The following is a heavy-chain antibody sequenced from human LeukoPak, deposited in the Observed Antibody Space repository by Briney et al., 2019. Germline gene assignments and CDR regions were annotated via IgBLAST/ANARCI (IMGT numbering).Heavy chain of an antibody. CDR3: ARNTVAAAGDS. V-gene: IGHV3-7*01. CDR2: IKPDGSDE. CDR1: GFTFGSNW. Sequence: PGGSLSLSCAASGFTFGSNWMTWVRQAPAKGLEWVAKIKPDGSDEDYVDSVNGRSTISRDNAKNLLYLQMTGLRDEDTAVYYCARNTVAAAGDSGGQGPLVTVSS. D-gene: IGHD6-13*01. J-gene: IGHJ4*02.